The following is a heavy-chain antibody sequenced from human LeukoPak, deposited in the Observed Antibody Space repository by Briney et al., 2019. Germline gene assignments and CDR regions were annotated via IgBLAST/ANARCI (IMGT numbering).Heavy chain of an antibody. D-gene: IGHD3-10*01. V-gene: IGHV4-59*01. CDR2: IYYSGST. CDR3: ARGRSSMVRGYYYYYMDV. Sequence: SETLSLTCTVSGGSISNYYWSWIRQPPGKGLEWIGYIYYSGSTNYNPSLQSRVTISVDTSKNQFSLKLSSVTAADTAVYCCARGRSSMVRGYYYYYMDVWGKGTTVTISS. J-gene: IGHJ6*03. CDR1: GGSISNYY.